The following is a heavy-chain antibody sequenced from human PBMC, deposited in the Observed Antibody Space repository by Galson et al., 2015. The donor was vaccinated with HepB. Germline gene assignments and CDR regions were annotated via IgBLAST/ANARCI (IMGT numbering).Heavy chain of an antibody. V-gene: IGHV3-30-3*01. CDR2: VSTDGTIQ. CDR3: AKVADGGAAVAGPLDP. J-gene: IGHJ5*02. CDR1: GFTFSRSA. D-gene: IGHD6-19*01. Sequence: SLRLSCAVSGFTFSRSAMHWVRQAPGKGLEWVAVVSTDGTIQYYAASVKGRFTVSRDNSENMLYLQMNSLRPEDTAMYYCAKVADGGAAVAGPLDPWGQGTQVTVSS.